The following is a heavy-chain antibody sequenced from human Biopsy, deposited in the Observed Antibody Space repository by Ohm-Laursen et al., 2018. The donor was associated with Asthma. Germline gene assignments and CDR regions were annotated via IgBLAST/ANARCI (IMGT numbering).Heavy chain of an antibody. CDR3: ARVQKSPGDRWFDP. Sequence: GSSVKVSCKASAYTFIGYHLHWVRQAPGEGLEWMGRINPNGGATIYAQKFQGRVTMTRDTSISTAYMELSRLTSDDTAVYYCARVQKSPGDRWFDPWGQGILVTVSS. J-gene: IGHJ5*02. CDR2: INPNGGAT. D-gene: IGHD7-27*01. CDR1: AYTFIGYH. V-gene: IGHV1-2*06.